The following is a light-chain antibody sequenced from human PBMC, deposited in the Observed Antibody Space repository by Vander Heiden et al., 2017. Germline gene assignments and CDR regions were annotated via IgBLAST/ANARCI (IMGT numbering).Light chain of an antibody. J-gene: IGKJ5*01. Sequence: AIRITQSPSSRSAFTGARVTITCRASQGVGSYLAWYQQKPGKAPHLLIYGASTLQSGVPARFSGSGSGTDFTLTISYLQSEDFATYYCKQYYGYPTFGQGTRLEIK. V-gene: IGKV1-8*01. CDR3: KQYYGYPT. CDR2: GAS. CDR1: QGVGSY.